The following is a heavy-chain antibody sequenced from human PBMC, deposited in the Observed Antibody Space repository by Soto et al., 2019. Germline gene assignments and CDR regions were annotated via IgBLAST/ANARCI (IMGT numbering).Heavy chain of an antibody. CDR1: GFTFSSYW. CDR3: ARRHRPSYTSDY. CDR2: INDDGRRT. J-gene: IGHJ4*02. Sequence: EVQLVESGGGLVQPGGSLRLSCAASGFTFSSYWMHWVRQAPGKGLEWVSRINDDGRRTSYADSVKGRFTISRDNAKTTLYLQMNRLRDDDKAIYYCARRHRPSYTSDYWGQGTLVTVSS. D-gene: IGHD4-4*01. V-gene: IGHV3-74*01.